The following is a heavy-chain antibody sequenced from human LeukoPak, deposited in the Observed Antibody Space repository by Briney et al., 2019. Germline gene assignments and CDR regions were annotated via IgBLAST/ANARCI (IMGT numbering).Heavy chain of an antibody. J-gene: IGHJ4*02. Sequence: SVKVSCKASGGTFSSYAISWVRQAPGQGLEWMGGIIPISGTANYAQKFQGRVTITADESTSTAYMELSSLRSEDTAVYYCARDNTMVRGVIHYWGQGTLVTVSS. CDR1: GGTFSSYA. V-gene: IGHV1-69*13. D-gene: IGHD3-10*01. CDR2: IIPISGTA. CDR3: ARDNTMVRGVIHY.